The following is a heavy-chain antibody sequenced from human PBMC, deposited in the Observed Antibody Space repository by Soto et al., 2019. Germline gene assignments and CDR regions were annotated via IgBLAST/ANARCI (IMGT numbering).Heavy chain of an antibody. J-gene: IGHJ4*02. CDR3: ARSHYYGSGAYTPDDN. CDR1: GYTFTSYY. D-gene: IGHD3-10*01. CDR2: INPSGGSA. Sequence: QVQLVQSGAEVKKPGASVKVSCKASGYTFTSYYMHWVRQAPGQGLEWMGMINPSGGSASYTQKFQDRVPMTRDTSTNTIYMELSSLRSEDTAVYYCARSHYYGSGAYTPDDNWGQGTLVIVSS. V-gene: IGHV1-46*03.